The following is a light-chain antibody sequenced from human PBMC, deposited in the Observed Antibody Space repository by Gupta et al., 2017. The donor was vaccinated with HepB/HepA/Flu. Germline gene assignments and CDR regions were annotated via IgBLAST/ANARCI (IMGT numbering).Light chain of an antibody. Sequence: EIVLTQSPATLSLSPGERATLSCRASQSVSSYLAWYQQKPGQAPRLLIYDASNRATAIPARFSGSASGTEFTLTISSLEPEDFAVYYCQQSYSWPRTFGQETKLEIK. V-gene: IGKV3-11*01. CDR3: QQSYSWPRT. CDR1: QSVSSY. CDR2: DAS. J-gene: IGKJ2*01.